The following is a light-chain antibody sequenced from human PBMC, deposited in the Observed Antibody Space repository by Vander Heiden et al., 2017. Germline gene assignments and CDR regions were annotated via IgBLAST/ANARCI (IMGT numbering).Light chain of an antibody. CDR2: VAS. CDR3: QQYYSYPRT. Sequence: AIRMIQSPSSISASTGDRLTITCRASQGISTYLAWYQQKPGKAPKLLIDVASTLQSGVPSRFSGSGSGTDFTLTVSFLQSEDFATYYCQQYYSYPRTFGQGTKVEIK. J-gene: IGKJ1*01. V-gene: IGKV1-8*01. CDR1: QGISTY.